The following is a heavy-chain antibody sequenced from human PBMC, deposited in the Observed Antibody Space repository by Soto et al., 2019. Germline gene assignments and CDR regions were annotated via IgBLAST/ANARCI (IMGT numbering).Heavy chain of an antibody. V-gene: IGHV4-39*01. CDR3: GRGLDGRWLVIDS. CDR2: IYYSGST. D-gene: IGHD6-6*01. Sequence: SETLSLTCTVSGGSISRYYWSWIRQPPGKGLEWIGSIYYSGSTYYNPSLKSRVTVSVDTSKNQFSLKLTSVTAADTAVYYCGRGLDGRWLVIDSWGQGTLVTVSS. CDR1: GGSISRYY. J-gene: IGHJ4*02.